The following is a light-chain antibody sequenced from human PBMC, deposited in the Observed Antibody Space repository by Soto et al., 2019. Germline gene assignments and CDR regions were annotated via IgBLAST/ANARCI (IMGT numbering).Light chain of an antibody. V-gene: IGKV1-5*03. CDR3: QQYNSYSIT. CDR1: QSISSW. Sequence: DIQMTQSPSTLSASVGDRVTITCRASQSISSWLAWYQQKPGKAPKLLIYKASSLESGVPSRFSGNGSGTEFTLTISSLQPDDFATYYCQQYNSYSITFGPGTKVDIK. J-gene: IGKJ3*01. CDR2: KAS.